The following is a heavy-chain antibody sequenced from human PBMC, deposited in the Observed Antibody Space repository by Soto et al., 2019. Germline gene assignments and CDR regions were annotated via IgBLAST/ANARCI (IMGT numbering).Heavy chain of an antibody. D-gene: IGHD2-21*02. Sequence: QVKRVESGGGGVQPGRALRLTLAASGFSFNTFGMHWVRQAPGKGLEWVAVIAFDGSQEFYGDSVRGRFTISRDNSKNTLFLQMKSLTPEDTAVYYCATKVRVTNYLYYGMDVWGQGTTVTVSS. CDR2: IAFDGSQE. CDR1: GFSFNTFG. CDR3: ATKVRVTNYLYYGMDV. J-gene: IGHJ6*02. V-gene: IGHV3-30*03.